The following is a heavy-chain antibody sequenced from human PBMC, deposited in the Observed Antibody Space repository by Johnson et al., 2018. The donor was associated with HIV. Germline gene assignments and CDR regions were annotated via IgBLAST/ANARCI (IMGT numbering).Heavy chain of an antibody. CDR1: GFTFSSYG. V-gene: IGHV3-74*02. Sequence: VQLVESGGGVVQPGGSLRLSCAASGFTFSSYGMHWVRQAPGKGLEWVSRINSDGSSTSYADSVKGRFTISRDNAKNTLYLQMDSLRVDDTAVYYCARGGTFYHLDIWGQGTMVTVSS. D-gene: IGHD1-26*01. CDR2: INSDGSST. J-gene: IGHJ3*02. CDR3: ARGGTFYHLDI.